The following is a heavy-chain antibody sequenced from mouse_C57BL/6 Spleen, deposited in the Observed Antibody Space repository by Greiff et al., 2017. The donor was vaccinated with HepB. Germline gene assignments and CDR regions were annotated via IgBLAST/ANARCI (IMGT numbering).Heavy chain of an antibody. CDR1: GYSITSGYY. Sequence: ESGPGLVKPSQSLSLTCSVTGYSITSGYYWNWIRQFPGNKLEWMGYISYDGNNNYNPSLKNRNSITRDTSKNQFFLKLNSVTTEDTATYYCARRGEYWYCDGWGTGTTVTGSS. CDR3: ARRGEYWYCDG. V-gene: IGHV3-6*01. D-gene: IGHD2-13*01. J-gene: IGHJ1*03. CDR2: ISYDGNN.